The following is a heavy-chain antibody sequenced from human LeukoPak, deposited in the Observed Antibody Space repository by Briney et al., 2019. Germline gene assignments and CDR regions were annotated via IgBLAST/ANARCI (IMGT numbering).Heavy chain of an antibody. V-gene: IGHV3-49*04. D-gene: IGHD1-14*01. J-gene: IGHJ3*02. CDR1: GFTFGDYT. CDR2: IRVKAYGGTT. CDR3: TTDYNSRNHLDAFDI. Sequence: GGSLRLSCTASGFTFGDYTMSWVRQAPGKGPEWVGFIRVKAYGGTTEYAASVKGRFTISRDDSKSIAYLQMNSLKTEDTAVYYCTTDYNSRNHLDAFDIWGRGTLVTVSS.